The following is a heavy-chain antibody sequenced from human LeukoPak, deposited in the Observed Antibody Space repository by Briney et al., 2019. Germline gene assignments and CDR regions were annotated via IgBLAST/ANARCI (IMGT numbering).Heavy chain of an antibody. D-gene: IGHD6-6*01. J-gene: IGHJ5*02. CDR3: ARDPGDEYSSSSDH. CDR1: GGTFSSYT. V-gene: IGHV1-69*04. CDR2: IIPILGIA. Sequence: GSSVKVSCKASGGTFSSYTISWVRQAPGQGLGWMGRIIPILGIANYAQKFQGRVTITADKSTSTAYMELSSLRSEDTAVYYCARDPGDEYSSSSDHWGQGTLVTVSS.